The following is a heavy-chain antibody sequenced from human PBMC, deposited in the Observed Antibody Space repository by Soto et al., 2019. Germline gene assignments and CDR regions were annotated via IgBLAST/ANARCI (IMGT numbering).Heavy chain of an antibody. D-gene: IGHD3-16*02. CDR2: INHSGST. Sequence: QVQLQQWGAGLLKPSETLSLTCAVYGGSFSGYYWSWIRQPPGKGLEWIGEINHSGSTNYNPSLKSRVTISVDTSKNQFSLKLSSLTAADTAVYYCARGRGSYRRHAFDIWGQGTMVTVSS. J-gene: IGHJ3*02. V-gene: IGHV4-34*01. CDR1: GGSFSGYY. CDR3: ARGRGSYRRHAFDI.